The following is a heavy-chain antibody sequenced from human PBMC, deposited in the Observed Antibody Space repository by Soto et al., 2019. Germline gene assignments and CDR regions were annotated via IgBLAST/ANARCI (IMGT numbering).Heavy chain of an antibody. CDR3: AKDGTNYGDYGFDN. Sequence: EVQLLESGGGLIQPGGSLRLSCAASGFTFSSYAMSWVRQAPGKGLEWVAAISGSGGRTYYADSVKGRFTISRDNSRNAGYLQMNSLRAEDTAVYYCAKDGTNYGDYGFDNWGQGTLVIVSS. CDR2: ISGSGGRT. V-gene: IGHV3-23*01. CDR1: GFTFSSYA. J-gene: IGHJ4*02. D-gene: IGHD4-17*01.